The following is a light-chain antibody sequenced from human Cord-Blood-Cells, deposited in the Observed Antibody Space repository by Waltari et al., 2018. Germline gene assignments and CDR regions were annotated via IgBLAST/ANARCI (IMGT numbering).Light chain of an antibody. V-gene: IGLV2-14*03. CDR3: SSYTSSSTV. CDR2: DVS. Sequence: QSALTQPASVSGSPGQSITISCTGTSSDVGGYNYVSWYQQHPGKAPKLMIYDVSNRPSGVSKRVSGSKSGNTASLTISGLQAEDEADYYCSSYTSSSTVFGTGTKVTVL. J-gene: IGLJ1*01. CDR1: SSDVGGYNY.